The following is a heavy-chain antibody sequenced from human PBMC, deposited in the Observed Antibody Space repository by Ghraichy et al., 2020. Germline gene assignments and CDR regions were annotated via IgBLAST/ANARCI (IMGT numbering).Heavy chain of an antibody. J-gene: IGHJ4*02. V-gene: IGHV1-18*04. D-gene: IGHD2-2*01. CDR3: ARVEVREDIVVVPANY. CDR1: GYTFTSYG. CDR2: ISAYNGNT. Sequence: ASVKVSCKASGYTFTSYGISWVRQAPGQGLEWMGWISAYNGNTNYAQKLQGRVTMTTDTSTSTAYMELRSLRSDDTAVYYCARVEVREDIVVVPANYWGQGTLVTVSS.